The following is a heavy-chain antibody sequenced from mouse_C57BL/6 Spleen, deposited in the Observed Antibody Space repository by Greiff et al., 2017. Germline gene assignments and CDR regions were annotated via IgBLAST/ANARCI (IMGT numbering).Heavy chain of an antibody. V-gene: IGHV1-69*01. Sequence: QVQLKQPGAELVMPGASVKLSCKASGYTFTSYWMHWVKQRPGQGLEWIGEIDPSDSYTNYNQKFKGKSTLTVDKSSSTAYMQLSSLTSEDSAVYYCARSRRDTTVVADFDVWGTGTTVTVSS. J-gene: IGHJ1*03. CDR2: IDPSDSYT. CDR1: GYTFTSYW. CDR3: ARSRRDTTVVADFDV. D-gene: IGHD1-1*01.